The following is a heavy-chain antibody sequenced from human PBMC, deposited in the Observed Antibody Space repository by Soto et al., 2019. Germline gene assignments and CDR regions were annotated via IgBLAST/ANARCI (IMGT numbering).Heavy chain of an antibody. CDR3: AXAYGQQKYYYYYYGMDV. CDR2: TYYRSKWYN. J-gene: IGHJ6*02. CDR1: GDSVSSNSAA. V-gene: IGHV6-1*01. D-gene: IGHD6-13*01. Sequence: SQTLSLTCAISGDSVSSNSAAWNWIRQSPSRGLEWLGRTYYRSKWYNDYAVSVKSRITINPDTSKNQFSLQLNSVTPEDTAVYYCAXAYGQQKYYYYYYGMDVWGQGTTVTVSS.